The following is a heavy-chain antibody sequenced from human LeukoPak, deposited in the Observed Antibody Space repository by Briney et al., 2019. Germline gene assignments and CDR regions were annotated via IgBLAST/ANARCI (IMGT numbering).Heavy chain of an antibody. CDR2: ISYDGSNK. D-gene: IGHD3-16*01. CDR3: AKDLGVWGFDI. CDR1: GFTFSSYA. J-gene: IGHJ3*02. Sequence: PGGSLRLSCAASGFTFSSYAMHWVRQAPGYGLEWVAVISYDGSNKYYADSVKGRFTISRDNSKNTLYLQMNSLRAEDTAVYYCAKDLGVWGFDIWGQGTMVTVSS. V-gene: IGHV3-30*04.